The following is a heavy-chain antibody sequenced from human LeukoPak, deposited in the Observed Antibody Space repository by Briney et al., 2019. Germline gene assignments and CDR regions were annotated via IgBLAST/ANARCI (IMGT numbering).Heavy chain of an antibody. V-gene: IGHV4-59*01. CDR1: GGSISSYY. CDR3: ARGITSVDY. CDR2: ISYSGST. D-gene: IGHD3-3*01. J-gene: IGHJ4*02. Sequence: SETLSLTCTVSGGSISSYYWNWIRQPPGKGLEWIGYISYSGSTNYNPSLKSRVTISVDTSRNQFSLKLSSVTAADTAVYYCARGITSVDYWGQGTLVTVSS.